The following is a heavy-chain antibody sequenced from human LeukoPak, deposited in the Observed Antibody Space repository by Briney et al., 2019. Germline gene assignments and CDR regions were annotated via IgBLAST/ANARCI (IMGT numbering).Heavy chain of an antibody. CDR3: VRGNDYGGPHY. CDR2: IDRDGSRI. CDR1: GFTFSSYW. Sequence: GGSLRLSCAVSGFTFSSYWMHWVRQAPGKGLVWVSRIDRDGSRINYADSVKGRFTISRDNGKNTLFLQMNSLRAEDAAVYYCVRGNDYGGPHYWGQGTLVTVPS. V-gene: IGHV3-74*01. J-gene: IGHJ4*02. D-gene: IGHD4-23*01.